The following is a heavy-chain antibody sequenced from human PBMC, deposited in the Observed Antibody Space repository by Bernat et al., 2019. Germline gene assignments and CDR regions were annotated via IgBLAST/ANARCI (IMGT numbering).Heavy chain of an antibody. D-gene: IGHD2-15*01. Sequence: EVQLLESGGGLVQPGGSLRLSCAASGFTFSSYAMSWVRQAPGKGLEWVSGISGSGGSTYYADSVKGRFTISGDNTKNAPYLQMNSLRAEDTAVYYCAKGDCSGGSCYSGGLYYFDYWGQGTLVTVSS. V-gene: IGHV3-23*01. CDR3: AKGDCSGGSCYSGGLYYFDY. CDR2: ISGSGGST. CDR1: GFTFSSYA. J-gene: IGHJ4*02.